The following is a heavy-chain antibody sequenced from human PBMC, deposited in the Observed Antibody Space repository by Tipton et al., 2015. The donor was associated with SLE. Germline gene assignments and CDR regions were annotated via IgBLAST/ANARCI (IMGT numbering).Heavy chain of an antibody. Sequence: LRLSCTVSGGSISSSSYYWGWIRQPPGKGLEWIGSIYYSGSTYYNPSLKSRVTISVDRSKNQFSLKLSSVTAADTAVYYCATRAMVRGAFDIWGQGTMVTVSS. CDR1: GGSISSSSYY. V-gene: IGHV4-39*07. CDR2: IYYSGST. J-gene: IGHJ3*02. D-gene: IGHD3-10*01. CDR3: ATRAMVRGAFDI.